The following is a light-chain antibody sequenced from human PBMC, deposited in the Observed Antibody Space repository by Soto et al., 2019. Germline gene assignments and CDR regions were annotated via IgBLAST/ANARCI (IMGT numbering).Light chain of an antibody. V-gene: IGKV3-20*01. CDR3: QQYGGSPIT. CDR2: GAS. CDR1: QSVSSSY. J-gene: IGKJ5*01. Sequence: EIVLTQSPGTLSLSPGERATLSCRASQSVSSSYLAWYQQKPGQAPRLLIHGASSRATGIPDRISGSESGTDFTLTISRLEPEDFAVYYCQQYGGSPITFGQGTRLEIK.